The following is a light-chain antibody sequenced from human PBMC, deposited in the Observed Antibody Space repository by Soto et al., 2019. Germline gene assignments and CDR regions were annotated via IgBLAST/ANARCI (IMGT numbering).Light chain of an antibody. CDR1: SSDVGGYNY. CDR3: SSYTSSDTYF. Sequence: QSVLTQPASVSGSPGQSITISCTGTSSDVGGYNYVSWYQQRSGKAPKLMLYNVNNRPSGVSNRFSGSKSGSTASLTISGLQAEDEADYSCSSYTSSDTYFFGTGTKVTVL. J-gene: IGLJ1*01. CDR2: NVN. V-gene: IGLV2-14*03.